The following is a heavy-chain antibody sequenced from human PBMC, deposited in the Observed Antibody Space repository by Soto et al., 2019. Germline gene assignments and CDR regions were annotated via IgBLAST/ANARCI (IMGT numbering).Heavy chain of an antibody. CDR3: GRGAYNADGDDLYCDL. CDR1: GFTFSNYW. V-gene: IGHV3-7*01. CDR2: IKLDGSEK. D-gene: IGHD1-20*01. Sequence: EVQLVESGGGLVQPGGSLRLSCAASGFTFSNYWMSWVRQAPGKGLEWVANIKLDGSEKYYVDSVKGRFTISIDNAKNSLYLQMNSRRAEDTAVYYCGRGAYNADGDDLYCDLWGRGTLVTVAS. J-gene: IGHJ2*01.